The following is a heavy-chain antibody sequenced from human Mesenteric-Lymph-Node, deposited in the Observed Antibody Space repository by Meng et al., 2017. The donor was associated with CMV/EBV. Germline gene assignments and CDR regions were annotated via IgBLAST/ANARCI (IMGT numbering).Heavy chain of an antibody. CDR3: ARDEVSFRSGLGDNFFDP. CDR2: IYYSGST. D-gene: IGHD3-3*01. CDR1: GTSISSSGYY. V-gene: IGHV4-39*07. Sequence: SETLSLTCSVSGTSISSSGYYWGWIRQPPGKGLEWIGTIYYSGSTYYNPSLKSRVTISVDTSKNQFSLKLSSVTAADSAVYYCARDEVSFRSGLGDNFFDPWGQGTLVTVSS. J-gene: IGHJ5*02.